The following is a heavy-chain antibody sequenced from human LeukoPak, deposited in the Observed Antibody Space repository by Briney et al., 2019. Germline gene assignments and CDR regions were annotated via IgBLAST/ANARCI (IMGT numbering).Heavy chain of an antibody. D-gene: IGHD2-2*01. CDR3: ARSGPAAGRPDAFDI. V-gene: IGHV4-39*07. J-gene: IGHJ3*02. CDR1: GGSISSSSFY. CDR2: IYYSGIT. Sequence: PSETLSLTCTLSGGSISSSSFYWGWIRQPPGKGLECIGTIYYSGITYYNSSLKGRVTISVDTSKNQFSLKLSSVTAADTAVYFCARSGPAAGRPDAFDIWGEGTMVTVSS.